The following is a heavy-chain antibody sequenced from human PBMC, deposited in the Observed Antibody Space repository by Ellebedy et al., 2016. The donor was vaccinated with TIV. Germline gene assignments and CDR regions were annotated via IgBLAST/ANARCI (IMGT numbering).Heavy chain of an antibody. CDR2: INHSGST. CDR1: GGSTSRNY. D-gene: IGHD1-26*01. Sequence: SETLSLTXTVSGGSTSRNYWSWIRLPPGKGLEWIGEINHSGSTYYNPSLKSRVSMSVDRSKNQFSLKLNSLSAADTAVYFCARGRGGSYSIPFDVWGQGALVTVSS. J-gene: IGHJ4*02. CDR3: ARGRGGSYSIPFDV. V-gene: IGHV4-34*01.